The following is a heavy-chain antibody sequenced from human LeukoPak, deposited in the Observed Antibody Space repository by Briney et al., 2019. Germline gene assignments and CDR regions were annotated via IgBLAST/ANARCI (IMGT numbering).Heavy chain of an antibody. CDR2: IYHSGST. CDR1: SGSISSGGYS. J-gene: IGHJ4*02. D-gene: IGHD5-18*01. Sequence: SQTLSLTCAVSSGSISSGGYSWSWIRQPPGKGLEWIGYIYHSGSTYYNPSLKSRVTISVDRSKNQFSLKLSSVTAADTAVYYCARVPVDTAMVGDYYFDYWGQGTLVTVSS. V-gene: IGHV4-30-2*01. CDR3: ARVPVDTAMVGDYYFDY.